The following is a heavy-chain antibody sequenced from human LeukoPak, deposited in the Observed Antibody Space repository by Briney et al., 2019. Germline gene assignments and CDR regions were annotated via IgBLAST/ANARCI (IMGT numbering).Heavy chain of an antibody. CDR1: GSAFTAYF. D-gene: IGHD6-25*01. CDR2: INPNSANT. V-gene: IGHV1-2*02. CDR3: ARDFAISSDWRHSNYMDV. Sequence: ASVKVSCKASGSAFTAYFMHWVRQAPGQGLEWMGWINPNSANTHYAQKFQGRVTMTRDTSINTAYMELSRLRSDDTAVYYCARDFAISSDWRHSNYMDVWGKGTTVTVSS. J-gene: IGHJ6*03.